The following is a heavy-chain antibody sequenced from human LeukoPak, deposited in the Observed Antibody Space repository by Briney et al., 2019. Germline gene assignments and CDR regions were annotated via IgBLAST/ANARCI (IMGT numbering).Heavy chain of an antibody. Sequence: SETLSLTCTVSGGSISSYYWSWIRQPPGKGLEWIGYIYYSGSTNYNPSLKSRVTISVDTSKNQFSLKLSSVTAADTAVYYCARVEDSVTTPTQFDYWGQGTLVTVSS. D-gene: IGHD4-17*01. V-gene: IGHV4-59*08. J-gene: IGHJ4*02. CDR2: IYYSGST. CDR1: GGSISSYY. CDR3: ARVEDSVTTPTQFDY.